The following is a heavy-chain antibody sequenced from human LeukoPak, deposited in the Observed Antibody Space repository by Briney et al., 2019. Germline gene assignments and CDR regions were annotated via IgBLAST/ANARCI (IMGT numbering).Heavy chain of an antibody. J-gene: IGHJ4*02. D-gene: IGHD3-10*01. V-gene: IGHV1-18*04. CDR3: ARDRSGPFDS. CDR1: GYTFTSYY. CDR2: ISVYNGNT. Sequence: ASVKVSCKASGYTFTSYYMHWVRQAPGQGLEWMGWISVYNGNTNYAQKLQGRLTLTTDTSTSSAYMELRSLRSDDTAIYYCARDRSGPFDSWGQGTLVTVSS.